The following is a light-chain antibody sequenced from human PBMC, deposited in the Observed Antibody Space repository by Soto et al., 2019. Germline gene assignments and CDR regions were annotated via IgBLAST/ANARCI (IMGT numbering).Light chain of an antibody. CDR1: QSFRGL. J-gene: IGKJ1*01. Sequence: EVVLTQSPVTLSLSPGESATLSGRASQSFRGLLAWYQQKPGQAPRLLIYGASSRAPGIPDRISGSGSERDFTLTISRLEPEDAAVYYCQQYLNSPRTFGQGTQVDIK. CDR3: QQYLNSPRT. CDR2: GAS. V-gene: IGKV3-20*01.